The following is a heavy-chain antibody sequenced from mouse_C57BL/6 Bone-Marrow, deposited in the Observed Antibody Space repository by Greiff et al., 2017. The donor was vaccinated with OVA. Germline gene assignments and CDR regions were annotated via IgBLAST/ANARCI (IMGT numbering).Heavy chain of an antibody. CDR1: GYTFTGYW. J-gene: IGHJ4*01. Sequence: QVQLKQSGAELMKPGASVKLSCKATGYTFTGYWIEWVKQRPGHGLEWIGEILPGSGSTNYNEKFKGKATFTADTSSNTAYMQLSSLTTEDSAIYYCARGGYLLWYLYYYAMDYWGQGTSVTVSS. D-gene: IGHD2-1*01. CDR3: ARGGYLLWYLYYYAMDY. V-gene: IGHV1-9*01. CDR2: ILPGSGST.